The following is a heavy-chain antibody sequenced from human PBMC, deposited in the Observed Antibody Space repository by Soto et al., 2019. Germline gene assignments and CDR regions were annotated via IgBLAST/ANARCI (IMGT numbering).Heavy chain of an antibody. CDR1: GFTVSDS. D-gene: IGHD6-19*01. J-gene: IGHJ4*02. CDR3: ASDASGPLDY. V-gene: IGHV3-53*01. CDR2: IHSDGST. Sequence: GGSLRLSCSVAGFTVSDSMSWVRQAPGKGLECVSFIHSDGSTHYTDSVRGRFTISRDNSKNTLYLQMDRLRVDDTAVYFCASDASGPLDYVGQGTLVIVFS.